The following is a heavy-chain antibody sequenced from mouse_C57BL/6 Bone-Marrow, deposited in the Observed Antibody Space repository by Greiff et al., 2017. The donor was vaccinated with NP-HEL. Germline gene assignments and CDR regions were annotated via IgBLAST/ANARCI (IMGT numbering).Heavy chain of an antibody. D-gene: IGHD1-1*01. Sequence: VQLQQPGAELVRPGTSVKLSCKASGCTFTSYWMHWVKQRPGQGLEWIGVIDPSDSYTNYNQKFKGKATLTVDTSSSTAYMQLSSLTSEDSAVYYCAGSSYWYFDVWGTGTTVTVSS. CDR3: AGSSYWYFDV. J-gene: IGHJ1*03. CDR2: IDPSDSYT. V-gene: IGHV1-59*01. CDR1: GCTFTSYW.